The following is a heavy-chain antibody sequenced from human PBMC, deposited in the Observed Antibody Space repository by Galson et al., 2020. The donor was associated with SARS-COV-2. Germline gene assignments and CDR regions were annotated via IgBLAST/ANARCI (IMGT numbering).Heavy chain of an antibody. CDR1: GYSFTSYW. D-gene: IGHD3-10*01. CDR2: IYPGDSDT. V-gene: IGHV5-51*01. J-gene: IGHJ6*02. CDR3: ARQVTMVRGVFYYYGMDV. Sequence: GESLKISCKGSGYSFTSYWIGWVRQMPGKGLEWMGIIYPGDSDTRYSPSFQGQVTISADKSISTAYLQWSSLKASDTAMYYCARQVTMVRGVFYYYGMDVWGQGTTVTVSS.